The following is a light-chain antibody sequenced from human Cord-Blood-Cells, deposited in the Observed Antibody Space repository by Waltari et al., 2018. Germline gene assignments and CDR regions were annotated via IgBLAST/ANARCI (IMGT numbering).Light chain of an antibody. Sequence: EIVLTQSPGTLSLSPGERATLSCRASQSVSSSYLAGYQQKPGQSPRLLVYGASSRATGIPDGFSGSGSGTDFTLTISRLEPEDFAVYYCQQYGSSPYSFGQGTKLEIK. CDR1: QSVSSSY. CDR2: GAS. CDR3: QQYGSSPYS. V-gene: IGKV3-20*01. J-gene: IGKJ2*03.